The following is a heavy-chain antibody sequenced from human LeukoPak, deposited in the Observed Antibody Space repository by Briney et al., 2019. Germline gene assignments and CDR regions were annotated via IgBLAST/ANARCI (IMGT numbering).Heavy chain of an antibody. D-gene: IGHD3-22*01. Sequence: PGGSLRLSCAASGFTFSSYAMSWVRQAPGKGLEWVSAISGSGGSTYYADSVKGRFTISRENSKNTLYLQMNSLRAEDTAVYYCASRDYYDSSGYYEANWGQGTLVTVSS. CDR3: ASRDYYDSSGYYEAN. V-gene: IGHV3-23*01. J-gene: IGHJ4*02. CDR1: GFTFSSYA. CDR2: ISGSGGST.